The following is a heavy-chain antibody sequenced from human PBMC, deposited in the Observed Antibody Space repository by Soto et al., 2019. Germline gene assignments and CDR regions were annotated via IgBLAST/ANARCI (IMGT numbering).Heavy chain of an antibody. Sequence: PRRSVGLCCAVSGFTLSSCSINWVRQAPGKGLEWVSYISSSSSTIYYADSVQGRFTISRDNAKNSLYLQMNSLRDEDTAVYYCARDRTDYFTKSYHYYGMAVPAQRTTVSV. CDR1: GFTLSSCS. CDR2: ISSSSSTI. CDR3: ARDRTDYFTKSYHYYGMAV. J-gene: IGHJ6*02. D-gene: IGHD4-17*01. V-gene: IGHV3-48*02.